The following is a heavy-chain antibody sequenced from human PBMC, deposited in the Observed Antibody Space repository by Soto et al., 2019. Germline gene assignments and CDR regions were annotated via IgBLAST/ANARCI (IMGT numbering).Heavy chain of an antibody. D-gene: IGHD2-15*01. V-gene: IGHV1-46*01. J-gene: IGHJ5*02. CDR2: INPSGGST. Sequence: GASVKVSCKASGYTFTSYYMHWVRQAPGQGLEWMGIINPSGGSTSYAQKFQGRVTMTRDTSTSTVYMELSSLRSEDTAVYYCARSVVVAATRSYLWFDPWGQGTLVTVSS. CDR1: GYTFTSYY. CDR3: ARSVVVAATRSYLWFDP.